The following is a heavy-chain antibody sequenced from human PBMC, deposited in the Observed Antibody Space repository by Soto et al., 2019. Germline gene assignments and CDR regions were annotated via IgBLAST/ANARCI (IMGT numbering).Heavy chain of an antibody. V-gene: IGHV1-3*01. J-gene: IGHJ4*02. Sequence: GASVKVSCKASGYTFRNYAMLWVRQAPGQRLEWMGWIKAGDGNTAYSPKFQGRITISRDTSASTAYMELSSLRSEDTAVYYCASAPALGGKAIDYWGQGTLVTVS. CDR2: IKAGDGNT. D-gene: IGHD2-15*01. CDR3: ASAPALGGKAIDY. CDR1: GYTFRNYA.